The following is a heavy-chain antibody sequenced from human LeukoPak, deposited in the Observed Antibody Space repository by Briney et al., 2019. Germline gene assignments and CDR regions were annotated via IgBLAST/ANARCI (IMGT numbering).Heavy chain of an antibody. J-gene: IGHJ4*02. V-gene: IGHV3-20*01. CDR1: GFTFDDYG. Sequence: GGSLRLSCAASGFTFDDYGMSWVRQAPGKGLEWVSGINWNGGSTGYADSVKGRFTISRDNAKNSLYLQMNSPRAEDTALYHCARVYYGSGSYLFDYWGQGTLVTVSS. D-gene: IGHD3-10*01. CDR3: ARVYYGSGSYLFDY. CDR2: INWNGGST.